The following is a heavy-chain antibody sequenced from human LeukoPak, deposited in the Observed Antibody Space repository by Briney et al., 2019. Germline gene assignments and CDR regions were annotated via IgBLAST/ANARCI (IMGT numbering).Heavy chain of an antibody. CDR1: GFSFSDYY. V-gene: IGHV3-11*05. J-gene: IGHJ4*02. D-gene: IGHD3-10*02. CDR2: ISGSSTYT. Sequence: GGSLRLSCAVSGFSFSDYYMSWIRQSPGKGLEWVSCISGSSTYTNYADSVKGRFTISRDNAKSSLYLQMNSLRDEDTAVYYCARDYYGREGYFDYWGQGTLVTVSS. CDR3: ARDYYGREGYFDY.